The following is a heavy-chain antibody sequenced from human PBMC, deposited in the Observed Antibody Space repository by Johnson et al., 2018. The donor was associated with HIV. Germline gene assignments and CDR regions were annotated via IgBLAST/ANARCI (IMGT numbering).Heavy chain of an antibody. CDR2: INWNGGST. Sequence: VQLVESGGGLVQPGGSLRLSCAASGFTVSNNYMNWVRQAPGKGLEWVSGINWNGGSTGYADSVKGRFTISRDNSKNTLYLQMNSLRAEDTAVYYCARVRTGRENAFDIWGQGTMVTVSS. D-gene: IGHD2-8*02. V-gene: IGHV3-66*02. J-gene: IGHJ3*02. CDR3: ARVRTGRENAFDI. CDR1: GFTVSNNY.